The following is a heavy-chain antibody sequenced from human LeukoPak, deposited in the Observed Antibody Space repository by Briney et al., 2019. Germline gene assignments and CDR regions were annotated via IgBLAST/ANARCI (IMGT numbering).Heavy chain of an antibody. V-gene: IGHV3-43*02. CDR2: ISGDGVST. Sequence: PGGSLRLSCVASGLPIADFGMHWVRQAPGKGLEWVSLISGDGVSTFYAGSVKGRFSISRDNSKNSLYLEMNSLRTEDAAMYYCAKESGKFDYWGQGTLVAVSS. J-gene: IGHJ4*02. CDR1: GLPIADFG. CDR3: AKESGKFDY.